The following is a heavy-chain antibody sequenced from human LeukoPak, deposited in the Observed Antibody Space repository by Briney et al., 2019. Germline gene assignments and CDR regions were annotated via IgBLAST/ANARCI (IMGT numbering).Heavy chain of an antibody. CDR1: GFTFSSYA. CDR2: ISGSGGST. Sequence: GGSLRLSCAASGFTFSSYAMSWVRQAPGKGLEWVSAISGSGGSTYYADSVKGRFTISRDNSKNTLYLQMNSLRAEDTAVYYCARYCSSTICYLSFDIWGQGTMVTVSS. D-gene: IGHD2-2*01. V-gene: IGHV3-23*01. CDR3: ARYCSSTICYLSFDI. J-gene: IGHJ3*02.